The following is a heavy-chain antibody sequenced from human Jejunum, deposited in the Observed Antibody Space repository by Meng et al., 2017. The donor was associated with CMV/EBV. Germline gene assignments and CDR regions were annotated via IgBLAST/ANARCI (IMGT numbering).Heavy chain of an antibody. D-gene: IGHD3-10*01. J-gene: IGHJ4*02. CDR3: ARGAGGFDQ. Sequence: SCVGSGFTFGNSWMQWVRQAPGKGSVWVSYINNDGSTTTYAASVKGRFTISRDNAKNTLYLQMNSLRVEDTAVYYCARGAGGFDQWGQGALVTVSS. CDR2: INNDGSTT. CDR1: GFTFGNSW. V-gene: IGHV3-74*03.